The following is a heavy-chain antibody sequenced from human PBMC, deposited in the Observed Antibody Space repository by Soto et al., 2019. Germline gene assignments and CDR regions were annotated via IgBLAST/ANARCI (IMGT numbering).Heavy chain of an antibody. CDR1: KFTFSTYG. Sequence: QAQLVESGGGVVQPGTSLRLSCVASKFTFSTYGMQWVRQAPGKGLEWVAVISYHESNKYYGASVRGRFTISRDNSKNTLYLQMNSLRAEDTAVYYCAKDLGAARPYYGLDVWGQGTTVTVSS. CDR3: AKDLGAARPYYGLDV. V-gene: IGHV3-30*18. J-gene: IGHJ6*02. CDR2: ISYHESNK. D-gene: IGHD6-6*01.